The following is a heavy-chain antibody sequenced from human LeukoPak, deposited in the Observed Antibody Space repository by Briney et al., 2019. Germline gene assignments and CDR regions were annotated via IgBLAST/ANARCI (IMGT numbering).Heavy chain of an antibody. CDR3: ARQYPTPTYYYGSGRSDLDV. CDR2: IYYSGST. D-gene: IGHD3-10*01. V-gene: IGHV4-39*01. CDR1: GGSFSGYY. J-gene: IGHJ6*02. Sequence: SETLSLTCAVYGGSFSGYYWSWIRQPPGKGLEWIGSIYYSGSTYYSPSLKSRVTISVDTSKNQFSLKLSSVTAADTAVYYCARQYPTPTYYYGSGRSDLDVWGQGTTVTVSS.